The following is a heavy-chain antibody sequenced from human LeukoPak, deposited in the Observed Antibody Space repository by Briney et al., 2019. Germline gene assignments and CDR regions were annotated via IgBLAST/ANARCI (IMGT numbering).Heavy chain of an antibody. CDR1: GYTFTGHY. Sequence: ASVKVSCKASGYTFTGHYMHWARQAPGQGLEWMGWINPNSGDRNSAQKFQGRVTMTRDTSISTVYMELSRLGPDDTAVYYCAREGWDQRDTAAFDHWGQGTLVTVPS. V-gene: IGHV1-2*02. D-gene: IGHD6-19*01. J-gene: IGHJ4*02. CDR3: AREGWDQRDTAAFDH. CDR2: INPNSGDR.